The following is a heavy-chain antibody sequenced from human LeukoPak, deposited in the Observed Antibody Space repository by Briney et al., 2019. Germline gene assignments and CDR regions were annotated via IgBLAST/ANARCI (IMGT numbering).Heavy chain of an antibody. Sequence: SVKVSCKASGYTFTSYDINWVRQATGQGLEWMGWMNPNSGNTGYAQKFQGRVTMNRNTSISTAYMELSSLRSEHTAVYYCARGRYDFWSGYYTGYYGMDVWGQGTTVTVSS. CDR3: ARGRYDFWSGYYTGYYGMDV. CDR2: MNPNSGNT. CDR1: GYTFTSYD. V-gene: IGHV1-8*01. D-gene: IGHD3-3*01. J-gene: IGHJ6*02.